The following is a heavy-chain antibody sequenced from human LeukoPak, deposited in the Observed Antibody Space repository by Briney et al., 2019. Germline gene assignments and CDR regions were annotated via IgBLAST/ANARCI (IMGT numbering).Heavy chain of an antibody. J-gene: IGHJ5*02. CDR1: GFTVSSNY. CDR2: IYSGGST. V-gene: IGHV3-66*02. D-gene: IGHD6-13*01. CDR3: ARDSSSWYRGGFDP. Sequence: PGGSLRLSCAASGFTVSSNYMSWVRQAPGKGLEWVSVIYSGGSTYYADSMKGRFTISRDNSKNTLYLQMNSLRAEDTAVYYCARDSSSWYRGGFDPWGQGTLVTVSS.